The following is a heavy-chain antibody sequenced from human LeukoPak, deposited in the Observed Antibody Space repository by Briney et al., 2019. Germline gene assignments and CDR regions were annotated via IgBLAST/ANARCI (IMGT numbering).Heavy chain of an antibody. CDR2: MNPDSGNT. Sequence: ASVKVSCKASGYTFTSYDINWVRQATGQGLEWMGWMNPDSGNTGYAQKFQGRVTMTRDTSISTAYMELSRLRSDDTAVYYCARDGVVVAANWFDPWGQGTLVTVSS. V-gene: IGHV1-8*01. D-gene: IGHD2-15*01. CDR3: ARDGVVVAANWFDP. CDR1: GYTFTSYD. J-gene: IGHJ5*02.